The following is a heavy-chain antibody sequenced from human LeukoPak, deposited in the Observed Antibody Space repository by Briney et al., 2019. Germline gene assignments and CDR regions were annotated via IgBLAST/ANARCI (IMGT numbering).Heavy chain of an antibody. CDR2: IDPSSTYI. D-gene: IGHD3-3*01. CDR3: AKKGEFIRFLEWFPYYFDY. J-gene: IGHJ4*02. CDR1: GFTFRSYS. Sequence: GGSLRLSCAASGFTFRSYSMNWVRQAPGKGLEWVSAIDPSSTYIYYADSVKGRFTISRDNAENSLYLQMNSLGVEDTAVYYCAKKGEFIRFLEWFPYYFDYWGQGTLVTVSS. V-gene: IGHV3-21*04.